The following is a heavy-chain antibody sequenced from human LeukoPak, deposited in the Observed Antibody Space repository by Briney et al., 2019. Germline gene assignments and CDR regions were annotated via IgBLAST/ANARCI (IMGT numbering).Heavy chain of an antibody. J-gene: IGHJ4*02. CDR2: ISGSGTTI. D-gene: IGHD1-26*01. CDR3: AMDAGGFYFDY. Sequence: PGGSLRLSCAPSGFAFSSYEMNWVRQAPGKGLEWVSKISGSGTTIYYADSVKGRITISRDNAKNSLYLQMNSLRAEDTAIYYCAMDAGGFYFDYWRQGTLVTVSS. CDR1: GFAFSSYE. V-gene: IGHV3-48*03.